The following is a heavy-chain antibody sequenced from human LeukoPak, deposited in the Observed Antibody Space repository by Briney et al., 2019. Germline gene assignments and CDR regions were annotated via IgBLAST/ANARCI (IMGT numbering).Heavy chain of an antibody. D-gene: IGHD3-22*01. CDR3: TRELEDSSGYYYDPFDY. J-gene: IGHJ4*02. CDR2: IRSKAYGGTT. Sequence: GGSLRLSCTASGFTFGDYAMSWFRQAPGKGLEWVGFIRSKAYGGTTEYAASVKGRFTISRDDSKGIAYLQMNSLKTEDTAVYYCTRELEDSSGYYYDPFDYWGQGTLVTVSS. CDR1: GFTFGDYA. V-gene: IGHV3-49*03.